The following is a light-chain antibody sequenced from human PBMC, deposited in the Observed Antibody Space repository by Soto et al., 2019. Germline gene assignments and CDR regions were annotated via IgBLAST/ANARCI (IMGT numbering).Light chain of an antibody. CDR3: QQYGSIPWT. CDR1: ESVVSSY. V-gene: IGKV3-20*01. CDR2: DAS. J-gene: IGKJ1*01. Sequence: EIVLPQSPGPLSLSPGERATLSCRATESVVSSYLAWYQLKPGQAPRLLIYDASSRATGIPDRFSGSGSGTDFTHTISRLEPENFAVYYCQQYGSIPWTFGQGTKVEIK.